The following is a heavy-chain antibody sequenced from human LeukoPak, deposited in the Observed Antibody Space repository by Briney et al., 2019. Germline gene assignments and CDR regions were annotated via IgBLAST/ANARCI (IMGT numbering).Heavy chain of an antibody. D-gene: IGHD6-19*01. CDR1: GFTFSNYA. J-gene: IGHJ4*02. V-gene: IGHV3-23*01. CDR3: ARDRTRTGYSSGWYHDY. CDR2: ISGSGGST. Sequence: GGSLRLSCAGSGFTFSNYALIWVRQAPGEGLEWVSSISGSGGSTYYADSVKGRFTISRDNSKNTLYLQMNSLRADDTAVYYCARDRTRTGYSSGWYHDYWGQGTLVTVSS.